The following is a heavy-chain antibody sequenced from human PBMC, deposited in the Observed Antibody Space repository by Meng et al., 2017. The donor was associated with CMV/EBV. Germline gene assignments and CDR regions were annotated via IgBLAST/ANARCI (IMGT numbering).Heavy chain of an antibody. CDR3: ARVGATSY. D-gene: IGHD1-26*01. CDR1: GLTFSYYE. J-gene: IGHJ1*01. Sequence: GEFLKTSRAAFGLTFSYYEMDWVRQAPGKGLKWVSYISSSGSTIYYADSVKGRFTISRDNAKDSLYLQMNSLRAEDTAVYYCARVGATSYWGQGTLVTVSS. CDR2: ISSSGSTI. V-gene: IGHV3-48*03.